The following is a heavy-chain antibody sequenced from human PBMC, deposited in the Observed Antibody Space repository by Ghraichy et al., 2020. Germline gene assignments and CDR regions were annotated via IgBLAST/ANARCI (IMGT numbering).Heavy chain of an antibody. CDR3: ARGLFSATIHPYYFDF. D-gene: IGHD1-26*01. CDR2: ISRSGSYL. Sequence: GSLRLSCAVSGFTFSDLNINWVRQAPGKGLEWVASISRSGSYLYYADSVEGRFTISRDNAKNSLFLQMNSLRAEDTAVYFCARGLFSATIHPYYFDFWGQGTLVTVSS. CDR1: GFTFSDLN. J-gene: IGHJ4*02. V-gene: IGHV3-21*01.